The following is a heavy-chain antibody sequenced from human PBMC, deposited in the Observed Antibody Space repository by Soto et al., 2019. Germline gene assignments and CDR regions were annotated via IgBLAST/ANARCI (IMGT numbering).Heavy chain of an antibody. D-gene: IGHD2-21*02. V-gene: IGHV4-31*03. Sequence: SETLSLTCTVPGGSISSGGYYWSWIRQHPGKGLEWIGYIYYSGSTYYNPSLKSRVTISVDTSKNQFSLKLSSVTAADTAVYYCARDYDCGGGCHLYGIYVWARRSTVTVSS. CDR2: IYYSGST. CDR3: ARDYDCGGGCHLYGIYV. J-gene: IGHJ6*02. CDR1: GGSISSGGYY.